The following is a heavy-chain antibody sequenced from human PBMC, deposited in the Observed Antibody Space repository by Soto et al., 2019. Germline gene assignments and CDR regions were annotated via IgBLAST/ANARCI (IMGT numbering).Heavy chain of an antibody. CDR3: ARVVTIGVENSRTPYDGMDF. V-gene: IGHV4-59*01. CDR1: GGSINNYY. Sequence: SGTLSLTCTVSGGSINNYYWSWIRQPPGKGLEWIGYIYYSGSTNYNSSLKSRVTISVDTSKNQFSLKLSSVTAADTAVYYCARVVTIGVENSRTPYDGMDFPGQGTTVPVSS. D-gene: IGHD3-9*01. J-gene: IGHJ6*02. CDR2: IYYSGST.